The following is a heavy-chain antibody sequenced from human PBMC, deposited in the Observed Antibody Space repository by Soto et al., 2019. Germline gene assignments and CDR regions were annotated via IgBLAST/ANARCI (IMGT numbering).Heavy chain of an antibody. CDR3: ARGTRRITMVRGVKFDY. CDR2: TYYRSKWYN. CDR1: GDSVSSNSSA. V-gene: IGHV6-1*01. Sequence: PSQTLSLTCAISGDSVSSNSSAWNWIRQSPSRGLEWLGRTYYRSKWYNDYAVSVKSRITINPDTSKNQFSLKLSSVTAADTAVYYCARGTRRITMVRGVKFDYWGQGTLVTVS. J-gene: IGHJ4*02. D-gene: IGHD3-10*01.